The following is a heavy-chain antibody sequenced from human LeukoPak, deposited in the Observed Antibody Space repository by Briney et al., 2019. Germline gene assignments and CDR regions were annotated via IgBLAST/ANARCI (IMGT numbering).Heavy chain of an antibody. CDR1: GGSISSSSYY. Sequence: PSETLSLTCTVSGGSISSSSYYWGWIRQPPGKGLEWIGSIYYSGSTYYNPSPKSRLTRSVDTSQNQFSLKLSSVTAADTAVYYCARINYYGSGPLAPDYWGQGTLVTVSS. CDR3: ARINYYGSGPLAPDY. D-gene: IGHD3-10*01. J-gene: IGHJ4*02. V-gene: IGHV4-39*01. CDR2: IYYSGST.